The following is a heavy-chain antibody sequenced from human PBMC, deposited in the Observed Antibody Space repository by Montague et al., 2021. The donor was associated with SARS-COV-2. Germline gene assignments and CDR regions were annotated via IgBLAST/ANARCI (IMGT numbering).Heavy chain of an antibody. CDR2: INQSGST. Sequence: ETLSLTCAVYGGSFSGYYWSWIRLPPGKGLEWIGEINQSGSTNYNPSLKSRVTLSVDTSKTQFSLKLSYLTAADTAVYYCARVAGGYYHDSSAYFDYWGQGSLVTVSS. CDR3: ARVAGGYYHDSSAYFDY. V-gene: IGHV4-34*01. D-gene: IGHD3-22*01. CDR1: GGSFSGYY. J-gene: IGHJ4*02.